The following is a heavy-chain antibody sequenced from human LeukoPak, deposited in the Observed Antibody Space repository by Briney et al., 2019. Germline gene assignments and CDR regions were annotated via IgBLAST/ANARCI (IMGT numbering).Heavy chain of an antibody. CDR3: ARGGLFEFLEWLFGDY. CDR1: GGSISSSSYY. CDR2: IYYSGST. Sequence: PSETLSLTCTVSGGSISSSSYYWGWIRQPPGKGLGWIGSIYYSGSTYYNPSLKSRVTISVDTSKNQFSLKLSSVTAADTAVYYCARGGLFEFLEWLFGDYWGQGTLVTVSS. V-gene: IGHV4-39*01. D-gene: IGHD3-3*01. J-gene: IGHJ4*02.